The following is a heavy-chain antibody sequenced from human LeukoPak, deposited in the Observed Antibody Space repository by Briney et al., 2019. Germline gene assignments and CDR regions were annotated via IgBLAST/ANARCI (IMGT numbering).Heavy chain of an antibody. Sequence: VASVKVACKASGGTFSGYAISWVRQAPGQGLEWMGGIIPILGTANYAQKFQGRVTITTDESTSTAYMELSSLRSEDTAVYYCARAEEVGELLTPHTFGYYYYMDVWGKGTTVTVSS. D-gene: IGHD1-26*01. CDR1: GGTFSGYA. J-gene: IGHJ6*03. V-gene: IGHV1-69*05. CDR2: IIPILGTA. CDR3: ARAEEVGELLTPHTFGYYYYMDV.